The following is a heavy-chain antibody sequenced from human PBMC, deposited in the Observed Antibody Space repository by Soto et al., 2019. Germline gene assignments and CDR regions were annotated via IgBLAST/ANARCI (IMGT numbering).Heavy chain of an antibody. Sequence: ASVKVSCKASGYTFTGYYMHWVRQAPGQGLEWMGWINPNSGGTNYAQKFQGRVTMTRNTSISTAYMELSSLRSEDTAVYYCARGISGYDRYYYYMDVWGKGTTVTVS. D-gene: IGHD5-12*01. J-gene: IGHJ6*03. CDR3: ARGISGYDRYYYYMDV. V-gene: IGHV1-2*02. CDR2: INPNSGGT. CDR1: GYTFTGYY.